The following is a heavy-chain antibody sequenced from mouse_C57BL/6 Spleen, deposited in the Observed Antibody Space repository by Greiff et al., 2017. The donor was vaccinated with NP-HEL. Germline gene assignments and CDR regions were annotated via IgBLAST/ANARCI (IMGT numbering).Heavy chain of an antibody. D-gene: IGHD2-4*01. V-gene: IGHV7-3*01. Sequence: EVMLVESGGGLVQPGGSLSLSCAASGFTFTDYYMSWVRQPPGKALEWLGFIRNKANGYTTEYSASVKGRFTISRDNSQSILYLQMNALRAEDSATYYCARSIYYDYADDPFYANDYWGQGTSVTVSS. CDR3: ARSIYYDYADDPFYANDY. CDR2: IRNKANGYTT. CDR1: GFTFTDYY. J-gene: IGHJ4*01.